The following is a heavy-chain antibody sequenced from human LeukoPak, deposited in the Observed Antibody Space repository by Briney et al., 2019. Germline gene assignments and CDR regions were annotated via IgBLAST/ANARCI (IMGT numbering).Heavy chain of an antibody. J-gene: IGHJ6*03. D-gene: IGHD3-10*01. CDR3: ARVSDYGSGSYYYYYYMDV. Sequence: SQTLSLTCTVSGGSISSGSYYWSWIRQPAGKGLEWIGRLYTSGSTNYNPSLKSRVTISVDTSKNQFSLKLSSVTAADTAVYYCARVSDYGSGSYYYYYYMDVWGKGTTVTVSS. V-gene: IGHV4-61*02. CDR2: LYTSGST. CDR1: GGSISSGSYY.